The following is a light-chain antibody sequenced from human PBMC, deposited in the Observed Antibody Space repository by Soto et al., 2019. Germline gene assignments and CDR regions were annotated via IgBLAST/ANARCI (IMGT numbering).Light chain of an antibody. V-gene: IGLV2-11*01. CDR2: DVS. Sequence: QSALTQPRSVSGSPGQSVTISCTGTSSDVGGYNYVSWYQQHPGKAPKLMISDVSSRPSGVSDRFSGSKSGNTASLTISGLQAGDEDTYYCSSYTTSGSFVVFGGGTKVTVL. CDR1: SSDVGGYNY. CDR3: SSYTTSGSFVV. J-gene: IGLJ2*01.